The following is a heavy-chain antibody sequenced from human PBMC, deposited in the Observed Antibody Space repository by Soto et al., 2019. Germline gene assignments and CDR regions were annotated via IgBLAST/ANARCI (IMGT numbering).Heavy chain of an antibody. V-gene: IGHV1-69*12. CDR3: ARDDVDTAMPYGMDV. CDR1: GGTFSSYA. Sequence: QVQLVQSGAEVKKPGSSVKVSCKASGGTFSSYAISWVRQAPGQGLEWMGGNNPIVGTATCAQKFKGRVTIPEDESTGTAYMELSSLRSEDTAVYYCARDDVDTAMPYGMDVWGQGTTVTVSS. J-gene: IGHJ6*02. CDR2: NNPIVGTA. D-gene: IGHD5-18*01.